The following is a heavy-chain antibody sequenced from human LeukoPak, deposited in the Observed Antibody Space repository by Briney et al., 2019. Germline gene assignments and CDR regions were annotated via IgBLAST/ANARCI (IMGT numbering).Heavy chain of an antibody. CDR3: AKEDVVAAVPHPFQH. CDR1: GFTFSNYM. D-gene: IGHD2-2*01. V-gene: IGHV3-21*01. Sequence: GGSLRLSCAASGFTFSNYMMHWVRQAPGKGLEWVSSITSSGDYIYYADSMKGRFTISRDNAKSSLFLQMNSLRAEDTAVYFCAKEDVVAAVPHPFQHWGQGTLVTVSS. J-gene: IGHJ1*01. CDR2: ITSSGDYI.